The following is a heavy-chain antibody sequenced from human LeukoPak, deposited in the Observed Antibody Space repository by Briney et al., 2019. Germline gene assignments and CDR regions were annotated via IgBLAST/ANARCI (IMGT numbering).Heavy chain of an antibody. CDR3: AREGMATMGATSAFDI. CDR2: ISSSGSTI. CDR1: GFTVSSNY. V-gene: IGHV3-11*01. Sequence: PGRSLRLSCAASGFTVSSNYMSWVRQAPGKGLEWVSYISSSGSTIYYADSVKGRFTISRDNAKNSLYLQMNSLRAEDTAVYYCAREGMATMGATSAFDIWGQGTMVTVSS. D-gene: IGHD5-24*01. J-gene: IGHJ3*02.